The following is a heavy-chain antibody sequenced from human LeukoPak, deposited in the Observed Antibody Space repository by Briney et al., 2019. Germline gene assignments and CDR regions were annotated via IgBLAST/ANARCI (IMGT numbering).Heavy chain of an antibody. CDR3: ARGSVLLSMDV. V-gene: IGHV4-59*01. D-gene: IGHD3-10*01. CDR1: GGSISSYY. CDR2: IYYSGST. J-gene: IGHJ6*03. Sequence: SETLSLTCTVSGGSISSYYWSWIRQPPGKGLEWIGYIYYSGSTNYNPSLKSRVTISVDASKNQFSLKLNSVTAADTAVYYCARGSVLLSMDVWGKGTTVTISS.